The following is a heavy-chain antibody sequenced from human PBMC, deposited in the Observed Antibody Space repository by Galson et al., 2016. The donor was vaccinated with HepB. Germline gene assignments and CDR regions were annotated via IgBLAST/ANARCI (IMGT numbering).Heavy chain of an antibody. J-gene: IGHJ5*02. CDR1: GFAFNNYW. Sequence: SLRLSCAASGFAFNNYWMTWVRQAPGKGLEWMAMMNVDGSERYFLDSVRDRFTISRDNAKNSLYLQLNSLRADDTAVYFCARDRGWGWLDPWGQGTLVTVSS. D-gene: IGHD1-26*01. CDR2: MNVDGSER. CDR3: ARDRGWGWLDP. V-gene: IGHV3-7*03.